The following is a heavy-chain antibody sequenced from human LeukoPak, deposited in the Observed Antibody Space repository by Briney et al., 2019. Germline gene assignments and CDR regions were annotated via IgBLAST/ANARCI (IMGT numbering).Heavy chain of an antibody. J-gene: IGHJ6*02. Sequence: GGSLRLSCAASGFTFSTYAMNWVRQPPGKGLEWVSRISDSGVNTYYVDSVKGRFTISRDNSKNTVHLQMNSLRAEDTAVYYCAGLDVWGQGTTVTVSS. CDR1: GFTFSTYA. CDR2: ISDSGVNT. V-gene: IGHV3-23*01. CDR3: AGLDV.